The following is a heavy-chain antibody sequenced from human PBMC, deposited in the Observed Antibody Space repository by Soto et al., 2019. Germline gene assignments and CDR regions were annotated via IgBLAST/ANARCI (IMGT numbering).Heavy chain of an antibody. J-gene: IGHJ6*02. CDR3: ERRSDRSSWYDPYYYEYYGMDV. CDR2: ISAYNGNT. V-gene: IGHV1-18*04. D-gene: IGHD6-13*01. CDR1: GYTFTSYG. Sequence: SVKVSCNASGYTFTSYGISWVRQAPGQGLEWMGWISAYNGNTNYAQKLQGRVTMTTDTSTSTAYMELRSLRSDDTAVYYCERRSDRSSWYDPYYYEYYGMDVWGQGTTVTVSS.